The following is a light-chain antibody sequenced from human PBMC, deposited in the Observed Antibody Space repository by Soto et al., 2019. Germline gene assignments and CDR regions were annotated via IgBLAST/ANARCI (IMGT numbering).Light chain of an antibody. Sequence: IVLTQSPGTLSLSPGDTANLSCRASQSVKSNYVAWYQQRPGQAPRLLIYGASTRAAGIPERFRGSGSGTDFTLTISRLEPEDYAVFYCQQYGISPLTFGQGTKVEIK. V-gene: IGKV3-20*01. CDR2: GAS. CDR3: QQYGISPLT. CDR1: QSVKSNY. J-gene: IGKJ1*01.